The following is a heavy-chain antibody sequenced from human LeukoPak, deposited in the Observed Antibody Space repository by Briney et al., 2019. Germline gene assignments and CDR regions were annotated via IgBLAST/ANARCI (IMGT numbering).Heavy chain of an antibody. D-gene: IGHD3-10*01. CDR2: IYYSGST. Sequence: SETLSLTCTVSGGSISSYYWSWIRQPPGKGLEWIGYIYYSGSTNYNPSLKSRVTISVDTSKNQFSLKLSSVTAADTAVYYCARDPYGSGNADYWGQGTLVTVSS. CDR3: ARDPYGSGNADY. CDR1: GGSISSYY. V-gene: IGHV4-59*01. J-gene: IGHJ4*02.